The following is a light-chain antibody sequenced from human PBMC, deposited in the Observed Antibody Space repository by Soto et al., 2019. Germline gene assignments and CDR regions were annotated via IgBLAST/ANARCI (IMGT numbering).Light chain of an antibody. CDR1: TGTVTTGHA. Sequence: QAVVTQEPSLTVSPGGTVTLTCGSITGTVTTGHAPYWFQQKPGQAPRTLIYDTTNRHSWTPARFSGSLLGGKPALTLSGAQPEDEAEYYCLLSDRGARVFGGGTKLTVL. V-gene: IGLV7-46*01. J-gene: IGLJ2*01. CDR3: LLSDRGARV. CDR2: DTT.